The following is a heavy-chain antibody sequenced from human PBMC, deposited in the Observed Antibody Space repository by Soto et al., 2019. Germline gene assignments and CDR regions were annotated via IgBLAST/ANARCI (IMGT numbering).Heavy chain of an antibody. J-gene: IGHJ3*02. CDR1: GYTFTDYY. CDR2: MNPKSGGA. Sequence: GASVKVSCKTSGYTFTDYYTHWVQQAPGQGLEWMGWMNPKSGGAYFAQKFRGRVTLTRDTSIGTAYIEVNSLTSDDTAVYFCTRENIENSDGLYDAFDIWGQGTTVTVSS. D-gene: IGHD5-18*01. V-gene: IGHV1-2*02. CDR3: TRENIENSDGLYDAFDI.